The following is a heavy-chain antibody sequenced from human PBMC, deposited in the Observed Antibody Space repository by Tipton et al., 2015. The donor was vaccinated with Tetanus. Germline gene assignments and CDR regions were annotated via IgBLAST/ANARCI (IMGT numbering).Heavy chain of an antibody. J-gene: IGHJ4*02. CDR2: SWYDGTDK. V-gene: IGHV3-33*01. CDR1: GFIFSSYG. D-gene: IGHD1-26*01. CDR3: TTSGIVGSGSRVVY. Sequence: SLRLSCAASGFIFSSYGIHWVRQAPGKGLEWVAVSWYDGTDKYYADSVKGRFTISRDDSKNTLFLQMNSLKTEDTAVYYCTTSGIVGSGSRVVYWGRGTLVSVSS.